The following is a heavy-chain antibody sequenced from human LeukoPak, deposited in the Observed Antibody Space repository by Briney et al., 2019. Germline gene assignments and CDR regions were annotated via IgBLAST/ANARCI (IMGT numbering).Heavy chain of an antibody. V-gene: IGHV3-23*01. J-gene: IGHJ4*02. Sequence: GGSLRLSCTTSGFTFSSYALSWVRQAPGKGLEWVSAISGSGGSTYYADSVKGRFTISRDNSKNTLYLQMNSLRAEDTAVYYCAKEVVVVITTPTEAGFDYWGQGTLVTVSS. D-gene: IGHD3-22*01. CDR2: ISGSGGST. CDR3: AKEVVVVITTPTEAGFDY. CDR1: GFTFSSYA.